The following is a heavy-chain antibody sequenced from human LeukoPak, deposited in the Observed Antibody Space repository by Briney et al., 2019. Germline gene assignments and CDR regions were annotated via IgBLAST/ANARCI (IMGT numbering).Heavy chain of an antibody. V-gene: IGHV3-23*01. J-gene: IGHJ4*02. CDR1: GFTFSSYA. CDR3: AKGGYAVTTGYSY. D-gene: IGHD4-17*01. Sequence: PGGSLRLSCAASGFTFSSYAMSWVRQAPGKGLEWVSAISGSGGSTYYADSVKGRLTISRDNSKNTLYLQMNSLRAEDTAVYYCAKGGYAVTTGYSYWGQGTLVTVSS. CDR2: ISGSGGST.